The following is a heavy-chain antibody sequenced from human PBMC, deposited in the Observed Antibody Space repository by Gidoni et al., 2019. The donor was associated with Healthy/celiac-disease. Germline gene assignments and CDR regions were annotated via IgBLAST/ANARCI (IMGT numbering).Heavy chain of an antibody. V-gene: IGHV3-64*01. CDR2: ISSNGGSR. CDR3: ARDSGVEMATAFQH. J-gene: IGHJ1*01. CDR1: GFTLSSYA. D-gene: IGHD5-18*01. Sequence: VQLVEPGGGLVQPGGSLRLSSPPSGFTLSSYAMPWVRQAPGKGLEYVTAISSNGGSRYYANSVKGRFTISRDNSKNTLYLQMGSLRAEDMAVYYCARDSGVEMATAFQHWCQGTLVTVSS.